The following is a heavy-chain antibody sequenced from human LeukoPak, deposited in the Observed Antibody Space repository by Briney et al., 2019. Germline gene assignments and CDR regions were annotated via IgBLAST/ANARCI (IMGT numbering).Heavy chain of an antibody. CDR3: ARVIRPTGYYSNPKSGAFDF. V-gene: IGHV4-39*01. Sequence: PSETLSLTCAVSGVSITSSHHSWGWIRQPPGKGLEWIGTIYSTGSTYYNPSLRTRLTISVDTSKNQFSLKLSSVTATDTAIYFCARVIRPTGYYSNPKSGAFDFWGQGTLVTVSS. CDR2: IYSTGST. J-gene: IGHJ4*02. CDR1: GVSITSSHHS. D-gene: IGHD3-9*01.